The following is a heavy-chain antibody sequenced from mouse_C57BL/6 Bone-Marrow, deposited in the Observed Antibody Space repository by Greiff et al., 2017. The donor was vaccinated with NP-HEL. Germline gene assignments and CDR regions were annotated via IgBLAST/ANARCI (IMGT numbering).Heavy chain of an antibody. J-gene: IGHJ3*01. CDR1: GYTFTSYG. D-gene: IGHD2-12*01. CDR3: AREDDSPWFAC. V-gene: IGHV1-81*01. Sequence: QVQLQQSGAELARPGASVKLSCTASGYTFTSYGISWVKQRTGQGLEWIGEIYPRSGNTYYNEKFKGKATLTADKSSSTAYMELRSLTSEDAAVYFCAREDDSPWFACWGQGTLVTVSA. CDR2: IYPRSGNT.